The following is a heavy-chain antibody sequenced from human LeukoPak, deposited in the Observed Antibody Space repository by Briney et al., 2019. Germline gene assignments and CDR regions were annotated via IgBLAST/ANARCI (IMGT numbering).Heavy chain of an antibody. CDR2: ISYDGSNK. CDR3: AREEGYYFDY. J-gene: IGHJ4*02. CDR1: GFTFSSYA. V-gene: IGHV3-30-3*01. Sequence: PGGSLRLSCAASGFTFSSYAMHWVRQAPGKGLEWVAVISYDGSNKYYADSVKGRFTISRDNSKNTLYLQVNSLRAEDTAVFYCAREEGYYFDYWGQGTLVTVSS.